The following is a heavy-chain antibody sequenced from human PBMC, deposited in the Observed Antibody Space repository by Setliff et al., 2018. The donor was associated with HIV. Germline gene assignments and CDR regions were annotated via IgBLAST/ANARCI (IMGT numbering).Heavy chain of an antibody. CDR1: GFTFSSYA. D-gene: IGHD3-10*01. J-gene: IGHJ4*02. Sequence: GSLRLSCASSGFTFSSYAMTWVRQAPGKGLECVAVISGSGGDTYYADSVKGRFVISREKSKSTPYLQMNSLRAEDTAVYYCAKKTAAYTSGSWLHYWGQGTLVTVSS. CDR2: ISGSGGDT. CDR3: AKKTAAYTSGSWLHY. V-gene: IGHV3-23*01.